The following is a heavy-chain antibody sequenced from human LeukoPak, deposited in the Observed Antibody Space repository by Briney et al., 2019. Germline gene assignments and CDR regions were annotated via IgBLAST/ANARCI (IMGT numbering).Heavy chain of an antibody. CDR1: GFTFSSYE. D-gene: IGHD6-13*01. V-gene: IGHV3-48*03. J-gene: IGHJ6*03. CDR3: ARAGSSWYGYYYYYMDV. CDR2: ISSSGSTI. Sequence: GGSLRLSCAASGFTFSSYEMNWVRQAPGKGLEWVSYISSSGSTIYYADSVKGRFTISRDNAKNSLYLQMNSLRAEDTAVYYCARAGSSWYGYYYYYMDVWGKGTTVTISS.